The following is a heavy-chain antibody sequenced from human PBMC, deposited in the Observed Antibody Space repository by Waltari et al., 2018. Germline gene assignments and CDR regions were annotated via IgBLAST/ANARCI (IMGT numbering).Heavy chain of an antibody. Sequence: QVQLQQWGAGLLKPSEPLYLTCAVYGGSFSGYYWSWIRQPPGKGLEWIGEINHSGSTNYKPSLKSRVTISVDTSKNQFSLKLSSVTAADTAVYYCAARYFTWNRIVGATTYFDYWGQGTLVTVSS. J-gene: IGHJ4*02. CDR3: AARYFTWNRIVGATTYFDY. CDR1: GGSFSGYY. CDR2: INHSGST. D-gene: IGHD1-26*01. V-gene: IGHV4-34*01.